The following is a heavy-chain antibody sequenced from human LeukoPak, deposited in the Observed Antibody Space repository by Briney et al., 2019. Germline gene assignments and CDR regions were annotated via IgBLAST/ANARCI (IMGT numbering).Heavy chain of an antibody. V-gene: IGHV3-23*01. Sequence: GGSLRLSCAASGFTFNNYAMSWVRQAPGKGLEWVSTIGFGDDSAYYADSVKGRFTISRDNSKNTLYLQMNYLRAEDTAVYYCAKDPTSVGGRHDWLLDSRGQGTLVTVSS. CDR3: AKDPTSVGGRHDWLLDS. CDR2: IGFGDDSA. J-gene: IGHJ4*02. CDR1: GFTFNNYA. D-gene: IGHD3-9*01.